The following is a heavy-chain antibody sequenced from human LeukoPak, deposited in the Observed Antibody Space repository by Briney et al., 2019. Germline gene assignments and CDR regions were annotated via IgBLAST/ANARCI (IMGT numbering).Heavy chain of an antibody. J-gene: IGHJ4*02. V-gene: IGHV3-23*01. CDR3: AKGRYCGGDCYSGLDY. D-gene: IGHD2-21*02. CDR1: GFTFSSYA. Sequence: GGSLRLSCAASGFTFSSYAMSWVRQAPGKGLEWVSAISGSGGSTYYADSVKGRFTISRGNSKNTLYLQMNSLRAEDTAVYYCAKGRYCGGDCYSGLDYWGQGTLVTVSS. CDR2: ISGSGGST.